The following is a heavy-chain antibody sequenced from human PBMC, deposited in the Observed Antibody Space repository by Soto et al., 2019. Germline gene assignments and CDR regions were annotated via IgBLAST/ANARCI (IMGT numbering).Heavy chain of an antibody. CDR1: GGSISSYY. Sequence: SETLSLTCTVSGGSISSYYWSWIRQPPGKGLEWIGYIYYSGSTNYNPSLQSRVTISVDTSKNQFSLKLSSVTAADTAVYYCARCRPPIYGDYWFDPWGQETLVTVSS. J-gene: IGHJ5*02. V-gene: IGHV4-59*01. CDR3: ARCRPPIYGDYWFDP. D-gene: IGHD4-17*01. CDR2: IYYSGST.